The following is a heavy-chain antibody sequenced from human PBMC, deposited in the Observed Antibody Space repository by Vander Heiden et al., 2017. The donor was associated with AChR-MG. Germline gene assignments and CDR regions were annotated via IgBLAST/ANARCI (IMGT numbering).Heavy chain of an antibody. V-gene: IGHV3-23*01. CDR1: GFTFSNHA. J-gene: IGHJ4*02. CDR3: ARTPLTSYDFWSGYEDF. D-gene: IGHD3-3*01. CDR2: ISGGSTSR. Sequence: EVHLLESGGGLVQPGGSLRLSCVASGFTFSNHAMTWVRQAPGKGLEWVSGISGGSTSRYYADSVKGRFTVARDNSKNTLYLQMNSLRAEDTAVYYCARTPLTSYDFWSGYEDFWGQGTLVNVSS.